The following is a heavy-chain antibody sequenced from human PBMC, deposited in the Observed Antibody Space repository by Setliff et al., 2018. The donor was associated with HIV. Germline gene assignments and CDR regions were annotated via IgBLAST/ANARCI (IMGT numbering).Heavy chain of an antibody. V-gene: IGHV4-59*12. J-gene: IGHJ6*03. CDR2: IFYSGST. CDR1: GGSISSYY. Sequence: SETLSLTCTVSGGSISSYYWSWIRQPPGEGLEWIGYIFYSGSTNYNPSLKSRVTMSVDTSKNQFSLRLSSVTAADTAVYYCARDVPWGDYYYYMDVWGKGTTVTVSS. D-gene: IGHD3-16*01. CDR3: ARDVPWGDYYYYMDV.